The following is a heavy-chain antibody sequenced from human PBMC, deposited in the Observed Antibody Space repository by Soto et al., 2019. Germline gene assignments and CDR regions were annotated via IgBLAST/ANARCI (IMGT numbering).Heavy chain of an antibody. CDR3: ARGGVFFFAAPTNPFDY. Sequence: ASVKVSCKASEYTFTIYDINWVRQATGQGLEWMGWINPNSGNTGYAQKFQGRVTMTRNTSISTAYMELSSLRSEDTAVYYCARGGVFFFAAPTNPFDYWGQGTLVTVSS. D-gene: IGHD3-10*01. V-gene: IGHV1-8*01. J-gene: IGHJ4*02. CDR2: INPNSGNT. CDR1: EYTFTIYD.